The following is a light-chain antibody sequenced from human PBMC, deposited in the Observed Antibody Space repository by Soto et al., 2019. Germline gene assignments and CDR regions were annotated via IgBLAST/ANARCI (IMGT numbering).Light chain of an antibody. J-gene: IGKJ5*01. CDR3: QQFNTYPIT. V-gene: IGKV1-13*02. Sequence: AIPLTQSPSSLSASVGDRVTITCRASQDSRGALAWYQQKPGKPPKLLIFDVSSLQSGVPSRFSGSGSGTDFTLTISSLQPEDFATYYRQQFNTYPITFGQGTRLEIK. CDR2: DVS. CDR1: QDSRGA.